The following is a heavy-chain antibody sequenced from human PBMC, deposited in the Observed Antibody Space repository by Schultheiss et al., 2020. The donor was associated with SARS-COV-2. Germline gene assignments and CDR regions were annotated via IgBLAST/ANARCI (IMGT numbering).Heavy chain of an antibody. CDR3: ARQGSNYPDAFDI. CDR1: GGSISSGSYY. V-gene: IGHV4-61*02. Sequence: SETLSLTCTVSGGSISSGSYYWSWIRQPAGKGLEWIGRIYTSGSTNYNPSLKSRVTISVDTSKNQFSLKLSSVTAADTAVYYCARQGSNYPDAFDIWGQGTMVTVSS. J-gene: IGHJ3*02. D-gene: IGHD4-11*01. CDR2: IYTSGST.